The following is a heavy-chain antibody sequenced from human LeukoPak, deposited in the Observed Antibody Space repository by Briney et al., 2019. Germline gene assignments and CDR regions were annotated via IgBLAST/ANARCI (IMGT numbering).Heavy chain of an antibody. CDR3: AREGTKYAAFGL. J-gene: IGHJ4*03. V-gene: IGHV1-2*02. CDR1: GYTFTDHV. D-gene: IGHD1-14*01. CDR2: VNPYSGGT. Sequence: GASVKVSCKASGYTFTDHVMHWGLQAPGQGLEWMGWVNPYSGGTNYAQKFQRSVTMSRDNSITTDYMELSGLKFDDTAVYYCAREGTKYAAFGLWGQGTLVTVSS.